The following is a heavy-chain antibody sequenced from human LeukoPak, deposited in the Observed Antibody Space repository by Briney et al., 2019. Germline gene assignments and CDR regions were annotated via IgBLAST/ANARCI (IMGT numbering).Heavy chain of an antibody. Sequence: GGSLRLSCAASGFTFSSYAMSWVRQAPGKGLEWVSGISGSGGSTYYADSVKGRFTISRDNSKNTLYLQMNSLRAEDTAVYYCVKDTVRYFDLYYFDYWGQGTLVTVSS. D-gene: IGHD3-9*01. V-gene: IGHV3-23*01. J-gene: IGHJ4*02. CDR2: ISGSGGST. CDR1: GFTFSSYA. CDR3: VKDTVRYFDLYYFDY.